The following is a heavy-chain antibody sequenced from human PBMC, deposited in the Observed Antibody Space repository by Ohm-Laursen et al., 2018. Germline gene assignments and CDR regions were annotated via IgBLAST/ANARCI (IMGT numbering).Heavy chain of an antibody. CDR3: ARGFSGWWGRIDY. Sequence: SVKVSCKASGYTFTGYYMHWVRQAPGQGLEWMGWINPNSGGTNYAQKFQGRVTMTRDTSISTAYMELSRLRSDDTAVYYCARGFSGWWGRIDYWGQGILVTVSS. J-gene: IGHJ4*02. D-gene: IGHD6-19*01. CDR2: INPNSGGT. CDR1: GYTFTGYY. V-gene: IGHV1-2*02.